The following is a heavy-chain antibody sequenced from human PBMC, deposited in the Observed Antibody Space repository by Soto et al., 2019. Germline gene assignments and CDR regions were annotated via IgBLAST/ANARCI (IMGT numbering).Heavy chain of an antibody. CDR2: ISSTTHYI. CDR1: GFTFTRYS. V-gene: IGHV3-21*06. J-gene: IGHJ4*02. Sequence: GGSLRLSCAASGFTFTRYSMNWVRQAPGKGLEWVSSISSTTHYIYYGDSMKGRFTISRDNAKNSLYLEMNSLRAEDTAVYYCARESEDLTSNFDYWGQGTLGADSS. CDR3: ARESEDLTSNFDY.